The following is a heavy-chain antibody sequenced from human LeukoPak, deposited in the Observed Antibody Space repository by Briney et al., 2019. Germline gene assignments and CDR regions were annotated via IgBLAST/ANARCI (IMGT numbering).Heavy chain of an antibody. Sequence: SETLSLTCTVSGGSISSGTYYWSWIRQPAGKGLEWIGRIYTSGSTNYNPSLKSRVTISVDTSKNQFSLKLSSVTAADTAVYYCARRSPGMVDTIDPPDNWGQGTLVTVSS. J-gene: IGHJ4*02. V-gene: IGHV4-61*02. CDR3: ARRSPGMVDTIDPPDN. D-gene: IGHD5-12*01. CDR2: IYTSGST. CDR1: GGSISSGTYY.